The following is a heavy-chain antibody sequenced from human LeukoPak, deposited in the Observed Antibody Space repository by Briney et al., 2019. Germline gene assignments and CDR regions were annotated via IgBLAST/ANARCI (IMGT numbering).Heavy chain of an antibody. D-gene: IGHD3-3*01. V-gene: IGHV4-61*02. Sequence: PSQTLSLTCTVSGGSISSGSYYWSWIRQPAGKGLEWIGRIYTSGSTNYNPSLKSRVTISVDASKNQFSLKLSSVTAADTAVYYCAAFWSGYYGPHDYWGQGTLVTVSS. CDR2: IYTSGST. J-gene: IGHJ4*02. CDR1: GGSISSGSYY. CDR3: AAFWSGYYGPHDY.